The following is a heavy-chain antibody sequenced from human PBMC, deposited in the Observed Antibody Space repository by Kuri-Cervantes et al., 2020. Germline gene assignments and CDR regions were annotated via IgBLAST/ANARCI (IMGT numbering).Heavy chain of an antibody. V-gene: IGHV3-9*01. CDR1: GFTFDDYA. J-gene: IGHJ6*02. Sequence: GGSLRLSCAASGFTFDDYAMHWVRQAPGKGLEWVSGISWNSGSIGYADSVKGRFTISRDNSRNTLFLQMNSLRAEDTAVYYCAKDQEGQYCSSTGCPSGADGMDVWGQGTTVTVSS. CDR3: AKDQEGQYCSSTGCPSGADGMDV. CDR2: ISWNSGSI. D-gene: IGHD2-2*01.